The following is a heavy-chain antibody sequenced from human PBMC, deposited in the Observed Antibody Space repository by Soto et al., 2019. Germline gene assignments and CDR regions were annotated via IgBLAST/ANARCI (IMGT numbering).Heavy chain of an antibody. CDR2: IIPIFGTA. CDR1: GGTFSSYA. V-gene: IGHV1-69*01. Sequence: QVQLVQSGAEVKKPGSSVKVSCKASGGTFSSYAISWVRQAPGQGLEWMGGIIPIFGTANYAQKFQGRVTITADESTSTAYKELGSLRSDDTAMYYCARDRLIHRRRWYYFDYWGQGTLVTVTS. J-gene: IGHJ4*02. CDR3: ARDRLIHRRRWYYFDY. D-gene: IGHD2-15*01.